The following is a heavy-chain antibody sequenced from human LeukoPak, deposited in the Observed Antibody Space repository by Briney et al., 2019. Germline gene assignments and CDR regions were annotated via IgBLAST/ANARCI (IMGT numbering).Heavy chain of an antibody. V-gene: IGHV3-33*06. CDR3: AKDPNYGSGSYYGY. CDR2: IWYGASNK. D-gene: IGHD3-10*01. J-gene: IGHJ4*02. Sequence: GRSLRLSCAASGFTFSSYGMHWVRQAPGKGLEWVAVIWYGASNKYYADSVKGRFTISRDNSKNTLYLQMNSLRAEDTAVYYCAKDPNYGSGSYYGYWGQGTLVTVSS. CDR1: GFTFSSYG.